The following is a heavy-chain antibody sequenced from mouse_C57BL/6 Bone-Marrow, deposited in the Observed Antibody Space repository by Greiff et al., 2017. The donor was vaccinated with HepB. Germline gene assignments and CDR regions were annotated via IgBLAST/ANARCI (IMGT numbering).Heavy chain of an antibody. Sequence: QVQLQQPGAELVRPGTSVKLSCKASGYTFTSYWMHWVKQRPGQGLEWIGVIDPSDSYTNYNQKFKGKATLTVDTSSSTAYMQLSSLTSEDSAVYYCARPRRYAMDYWGQGTSVTVSS. J-gene: IGHJ4*01. CDR3: ARPRRYAMDY. CDR1: GYTFTSYW. CDR2: IDPSDSYT. V-gene: IGHV1-59*01.